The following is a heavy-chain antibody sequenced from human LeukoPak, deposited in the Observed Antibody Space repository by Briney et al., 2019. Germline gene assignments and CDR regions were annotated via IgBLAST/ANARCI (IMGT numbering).Heavy chain of an antibody. CDR1: GGTIFSSSYY. CDR2: IYYNGST. CDR3: ARETEGSGSYYLFYYHYYMDV. Sequence: KPSETLSLTCTVSGGTIFSSSYYWGWIRQPPGKGLEWIGSIYYNGSTYHNPSLKSRVTMSIDTSKNQFSLKLSSVTAADTAVYYCARETEGSGSYYLFYYHYYMDVWGKGTTVTVSS. D-gene: IGHD3-10*01. J-gene: IGHJ6*03. V-gene: IGHV4-39*07.